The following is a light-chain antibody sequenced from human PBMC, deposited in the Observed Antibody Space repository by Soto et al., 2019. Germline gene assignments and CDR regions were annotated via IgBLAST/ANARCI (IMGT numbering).Light chain of an antibody. CDR2: VGTGGIVG. CDR3: GADHGSGSNFVKV. V-gene: IGLV9-49*03. Sequence: QPVLTQPPSASASLGASVTLTCTLCSGNSNYKVDWFQQRPGKGPRFVMRVGTGGIVGSKGDGIPDRFSFLGSGLNRYLSIKNIQEEDESDYHCGADHGSGSNFVKVFGGGTKLTVL. J-gene: IGLJ3*02. CDR1: SGNSNYK.